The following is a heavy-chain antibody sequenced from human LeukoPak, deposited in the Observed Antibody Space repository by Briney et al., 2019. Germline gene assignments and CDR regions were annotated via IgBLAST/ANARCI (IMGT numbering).Heavy chain of an antibody. Sequence: SETLSLTCTVSGGSIRSSYWTWIRQPPGKGLEWIGYIYYSGSTNYNPSLQSRVNLSVDPPKNQLSLKLPSVTAADTDVYYCARFSSGWNIDYWGQGTLVTVSS. D-gene: IGHD6-19*01. V-gene: IGHV4-59*01. J-gene: IGHJ4*02. CDR3: ARFSSGWNIDY. CDR2: IYYSGST. CDR1: GGSIRSSY.